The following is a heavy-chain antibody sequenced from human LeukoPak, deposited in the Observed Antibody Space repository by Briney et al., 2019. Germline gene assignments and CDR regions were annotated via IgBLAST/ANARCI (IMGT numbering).Heavy chain of an antibody. D-gene: IGHD6-6*01. CDR3: ARGRHSSSFIGFDY. J-gene: IGHJ4*02. CDR1: GGSFSGYY. CDR2: INHSGST. Sequence: PSETLSLTCAVYGGSFSGYYWGWIRQPPGKGLEWIGEINHSGSTNYNPSLKSRVTISVDTSKNQFSLKLSSVTAADTAVYYCARGRHSSSFIGFDYWGQGTLVTVSS. V-gene: IGHV4-34*01.